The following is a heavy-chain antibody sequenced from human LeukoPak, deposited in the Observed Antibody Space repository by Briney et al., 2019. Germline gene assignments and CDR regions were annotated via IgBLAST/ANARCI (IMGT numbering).Heavy chain of an antibody. D-gene: IGHD2-2*01. CDR3: AREEVGRPAAYNWYFDL. Sequence: IPGGSLRLSCAASGFSFSTYSINWVRQAPGKGLEWVSSISSRSDYIYYADSVKGRFTISRDNANNSLYLQMNSLIAEDTAVYYCAREEVGRPAAYNWYFDLWGRGTLVTVSS. J-gene: IGHJ2*01. CDR1: GFSFSTYS. V-gene: IGHV3-21*01. CDR2: ISSRSDYI.